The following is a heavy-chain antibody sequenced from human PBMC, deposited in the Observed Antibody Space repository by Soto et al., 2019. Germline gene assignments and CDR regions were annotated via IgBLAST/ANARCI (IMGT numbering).Heavy chain of an antibody. CDR1: GDSVTSGNYY. CDR2: IYYSGST. D-gene: IGHD3-16*01. CDR3: AMIPVDTYMIEWFDY. J-gene: IGHJ5*01. V-gene: IGHV4-61*01. Sequence: SETLSLTSTVSGDSVTSGNYYWSWILQPPGKGLEWIGHIYYSGSTNYSPSLKSRVTRSLDTSNNQFSLKVSYVTDEDTAVYYCAMIPVDTYMIEWFDYWGQGTLVTVSS.